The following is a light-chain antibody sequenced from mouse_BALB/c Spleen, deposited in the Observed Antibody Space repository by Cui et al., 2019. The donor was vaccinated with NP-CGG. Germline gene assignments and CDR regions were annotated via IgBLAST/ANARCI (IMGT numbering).Light chain of an antibody. CDR2: GTN. V-gene: IGLV1*01. CDR3: ALWYSNHWV. CDR1: IGAVTTSNY. Sequence: QAVGTQESEITTSPGETVTLTCRSSIGAVTTSNYANWVQEKPDHLFTGLIGGTNNRAPGVPARFSGSLIGDKAALTITGAQTEDEAIYFCALWYSNHWVFGGGTKLTVL. J-gene: IGLJ1*01.